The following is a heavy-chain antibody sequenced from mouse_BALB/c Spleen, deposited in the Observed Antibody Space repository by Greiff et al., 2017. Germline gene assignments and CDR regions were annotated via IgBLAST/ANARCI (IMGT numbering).Heavy chain of an antibody. CDR3: ARGGYITTGWAYYYAMDY. CDR1: GFSLTSYG. V-gene: IGHV2-2*02. Sequence: QVQLQQSGPGLVQPSQSLSITCTVSGFSLTSYGVHWVRQSPGKGLEWLGVIWSGGSTDYNAAFISRLSISKDNSKSQVFFKMNSLQANDTAIYYCARGGYITTGWAYYYAMDYWGQGTSVTVSS. CDR2: IWSGGST. D-gene: IGHD1-2*01. J-gene: IGHJ4*01.